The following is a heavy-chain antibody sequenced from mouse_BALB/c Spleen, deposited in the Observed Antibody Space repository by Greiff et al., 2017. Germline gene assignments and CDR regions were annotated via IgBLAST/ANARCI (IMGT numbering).Heavy chain of an antibody. CDR3: ARWLIRKNAMDY. Sequence: VQLQPSGAELVTPGASVKLSCTASGFHIQDTSLPWVPQRPAQGLEWIGRLVPANVNTKSDPKFQGKATITADTSSNTAYLQLSSLTSEDTAVYYCARWLIRKNAMDYWGQGTSGTVSS. V-gene: IGHV14-3*02. D-gene: IGHD2-3*01. CDR2: LVPANVNT. CDR1: GFHIQDTS. J-gene: IGHJ4*01.